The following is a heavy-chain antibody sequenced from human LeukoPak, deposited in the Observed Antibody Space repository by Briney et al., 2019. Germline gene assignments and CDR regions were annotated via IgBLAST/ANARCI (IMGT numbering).Heavy chain of an antibody. J-gene: IGHJ4*02. V-gene: IGHV3-30*03. CDR3: ARDREERGYSYGPKRVYFDY. CDR1: GFTFSSYG. D-gene: IGHD5-18*01. CDR2: ISYDGSNK. Sequence: GGSLRLSCAASGFTFSSYGMHWVRQAPGKGLEWVAVISYDGSNKYYADSVKGRFTISRDNSKNTLYLQMNSLRAEDTAVYYCARDREERGYSYGPKRVYFDYWGQGTLVTVSS.